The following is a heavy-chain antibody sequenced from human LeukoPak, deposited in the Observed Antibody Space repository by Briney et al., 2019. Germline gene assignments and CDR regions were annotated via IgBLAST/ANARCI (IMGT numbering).Heavy chain of an antibody. Sequence: PGGSLRLSCAASGFTFSSYSMNWVRQAPGKGLEWVSSISGSSSYIYYADSVKGRFTISRDNAKNSLYLQMNSLRAEDTAVYYCARDRDYGGNIGAFDIWGQGTMVTVSS. J-gene: IGHJ3*02. CDR3: ARDRDYGGNIGAFDI. V-gene: IGHV3-21*01. D-gene: IGHD4-23*01. CDR2: ISGSSSYI. CDR1: GFTFSSYS.